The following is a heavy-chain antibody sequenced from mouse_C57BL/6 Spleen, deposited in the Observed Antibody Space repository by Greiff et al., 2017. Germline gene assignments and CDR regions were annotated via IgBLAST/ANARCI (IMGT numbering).Heavy chain of an antibody. D-gene: IGHD1-1*01. J-gene: IGHJ3*01. CDR3: RKGGSNGAAWFAY. CDR2: IDPSDSET. V-gene: IGHV1-52*01. CDR1: GYTFTSYW. Sequence: QVQLQQPGAELVRPGSSVKLSCKASGYTFTSYWMPWVKQRPIQGLEWIGNIDPSDSETHYNQKFKDKATLTVDKSSSTAYMQLSSLTSEDSAVYYGRKGGSNGAAWFAYWGQGTLVTVSA.